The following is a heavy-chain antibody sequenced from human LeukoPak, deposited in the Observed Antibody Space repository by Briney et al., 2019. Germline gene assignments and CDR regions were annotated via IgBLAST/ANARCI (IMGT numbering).Heavy chain of an antibody. D-gene: IGHD2-2*02. Sequence: SETLSLTCAVYGGSFSGYYWSWIRQPPGKGLEWIGEINHSGSTNYNPSLKSRVTISVDTSKNQFSLKLSSVTAADTAVYYCARGPDIVVVPAAIPYGYYYYMDVWGKGTTVTVPS. V-gene: IGHV4-34*01. CDR2: INHSGST. J-gene: IGHJ6*03. CDR1: GGSFSGYY. CDR3: ARGPDIVVVPAAIPYGYYYYMDV.